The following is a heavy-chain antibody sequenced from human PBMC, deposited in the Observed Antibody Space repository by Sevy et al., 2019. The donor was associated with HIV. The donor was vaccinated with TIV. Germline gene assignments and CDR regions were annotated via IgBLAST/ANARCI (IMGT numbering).Heavy chain of an antibody. Sequence: GGSLRLSCAASGFTFSSYGMHWVRQAPGKGLEWVAVIWYDGSNKYYADSVKGRFTISRDNSKNTLYLQMNSLRAEDPAVYYCAMNYYDSSGSSFFFDYWGQGTLVTVSS. CDR1: GFTFSSYG. J-gene: IGHJ4*02. D-gene: IGHD3-22*01. CDR2: IWYDGSNK. V-gene: IGHV3-33*01. CDR3: AMNYYDSSGSSFFFDY.